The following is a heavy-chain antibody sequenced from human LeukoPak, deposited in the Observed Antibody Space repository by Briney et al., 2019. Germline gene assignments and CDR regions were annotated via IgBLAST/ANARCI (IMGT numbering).Heavy chain of an antibody. V-gene: IGHV3-7*01. D-gene: IGHD6-19*01. CDR2: IKQDGSEK. J-gene: IGHJ4*02. CDR1: GGSISSSSYY. CDR3: ARGGSGFDY. Sequence: ETLSLTCTVSGGSISSSSYYWGWVRQAPGKGLEWVANIKQDGSEKYYVDSVKGRFTISRDNAKNSPYLQMNSLRAEDTAVYYCARGGSGFDYWGQGTLVTVSS.